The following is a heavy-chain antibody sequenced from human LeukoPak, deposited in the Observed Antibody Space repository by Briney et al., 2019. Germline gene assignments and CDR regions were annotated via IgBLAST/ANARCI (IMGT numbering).Heavy chain of an antibody. V-gene: IGHV4-4*02. Sequence: PSGTLSLTCAVSGGSISSSNWWSWVRPPPGKGLEWIGEIFHRGSTNHNPSLKSRVTISVDKSKNQFSLEPSSVPAADTAVYYCASRIAAAGRGIDYWGQGTLVTVSS. CDR3: ASRIAAAGRGIDY. D-gene: IGHD6-13*01. J-gene: IGHJ4*02. CDR1: GGSISSSNW. CDR2: IFHRGST.